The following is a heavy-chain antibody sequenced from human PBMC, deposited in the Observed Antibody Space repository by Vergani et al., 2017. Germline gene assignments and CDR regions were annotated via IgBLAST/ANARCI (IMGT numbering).Heavy chain of an antibody. CDR1: GFTFSSYA. CDR3: ARDGGGTHYYYYYMDV. D-gene: IGHD3-16*01. V-gene: IGHV3-30-3*01. J-gene: IGHJ6*03. Sequence: VQLVESGGGVVQPGRSLRLSCAASGFTFSSYAMHWVRQAPGKGLEWVAVISYDGSNKYYADSVKGRFTISRDNSKNTLYLQMNSLRAEDTAVYYCARDGGGTHYYYYYMDVWGKGTTVTVSS. CDR2: ISYDGSNK.